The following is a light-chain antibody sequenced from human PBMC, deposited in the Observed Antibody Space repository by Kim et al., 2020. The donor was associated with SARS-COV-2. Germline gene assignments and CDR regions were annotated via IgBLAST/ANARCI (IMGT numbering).Light chain of an antibody. CDR1: EGVSAN. J-gene: IGKJ1*01. V-gene: IGKV3-15*01. Sequence: VSPGERATPSCRASEGVSANLAWYQHKPGQPPRLLMYGSSTRASGVPDRFSGSGSGTEFTLTISSLQSEDIAVYYCQQCYNWPRTFGQGTKVDIK. CDR3: QQCYNWPRT. CDR2: GSS.